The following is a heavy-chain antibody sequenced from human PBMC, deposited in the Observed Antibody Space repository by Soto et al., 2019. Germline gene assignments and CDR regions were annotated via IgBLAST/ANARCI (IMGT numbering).Heavy chain of an antibody. V-gene: IGHV3-30-3*01. CDR1: GFTFSSYA. Sequence: GGSLRLSCAASGFTFSSYAMHWVRRAPGKGLEWVAVISYDGSNKYYADSVKGRFTISRDNSKNTLYLQMNSLRAEDTAVYYCARDSGGSYYYYGMDVWGQGTTVTVSS. D-gene: IGHD3-10*01. CDR2: ISYDGSNK. J-gene: IGHJ6*02. CDR3: ARDSGGSYYYYGMDV.